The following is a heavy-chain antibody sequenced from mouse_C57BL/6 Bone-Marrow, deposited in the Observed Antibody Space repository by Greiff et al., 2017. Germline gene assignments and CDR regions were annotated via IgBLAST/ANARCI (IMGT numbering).Heavy chain of an antibody. V-gene: IGHV2-9*01. CDR2: IWGGGST. CDR3: AKHGTTVGYFDV. Sequence: QVQLKESGPGLVAPSQSLSITCTVSGFSLTSSGVDWVRQPPGKGLEWLGVIWGGGSTNYNSALMSRLSISKDNSKSQVFLKMNSLHTDDTAMYYCAKHGTTVGYFDVWGTGTTVTVSS. D-gene: IGHD1-1*01. J-gene: IGHJ1*03. CDR1: GFSLTSSG.